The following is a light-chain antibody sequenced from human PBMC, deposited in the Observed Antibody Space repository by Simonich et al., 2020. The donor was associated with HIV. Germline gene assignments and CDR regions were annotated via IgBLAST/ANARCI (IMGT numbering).Light chain of an antibody. J-gene: IGKJ3*01. V-gene: IGKV1-39*01. Sequence: DIQMTQSPSALSASVGDRVTITCRASQSISSYLNWYQQQRGKAPKLLIYAASSLQSGVPSRFSGSGSGTDFTLTISSLQPEDFATYYCQQSYSTRFTFGPGTKVDIK. CDR1: QSISSY. CDR2: AAS. CDR3: QQSYSTRFT.